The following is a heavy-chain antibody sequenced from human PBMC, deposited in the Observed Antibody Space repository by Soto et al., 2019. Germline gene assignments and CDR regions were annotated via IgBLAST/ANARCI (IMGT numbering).Heavy chain of an antibody. J-gene: IGHJ6*02. CDR1: GGSISSYY. V-gene: IGHV4-39*01. D-gene: IGHD2-2*01. CDR2: IYYSGST. Sequence: SETLSLTCTVSGGSISSYYWSWIRQPPGKGLDWIGNIYYSGSTYYNPSLNSRVTVSVDTSKNQFSLKVTSVTAADTAVYYCARLHGYCISSSCHGHYAMDVWGQGTTVTVSS. CDR3: ARLHGYCISSSCHGHYAMDV.